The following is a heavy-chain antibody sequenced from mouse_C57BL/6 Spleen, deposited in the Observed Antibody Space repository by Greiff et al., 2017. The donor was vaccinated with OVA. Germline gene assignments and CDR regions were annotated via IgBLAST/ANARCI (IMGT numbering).Heavy chain of an antibody. CDR2: IDPSDSYT. CDR3: ARAAGITLDY. V-gene: IGHV1-69*01. D-gene: IGHD1-1*01. Sequence: VKLQQPGAELVMPGASVKLSCKASGYTFTSYWMHWVKQRPGQGLEWIGEIDPSDSYTNYNQKFKGKSTLTVDKSSSTAYMQLSSLTSEDSAVYYCARAAGITLDYWGQGTTLTVSS. CDR1: GYTFTSYW. J-gene: IGHJ2*01.